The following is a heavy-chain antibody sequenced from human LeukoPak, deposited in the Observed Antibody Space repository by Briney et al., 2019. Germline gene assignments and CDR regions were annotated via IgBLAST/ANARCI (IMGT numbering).Heavy chain of an antibody. D-gene: IGHD4-17*01. CDR1: TYSISSGYY. V-gene: IGHV4-38-2*02. Sequence: SETLSLTCTVSTYSISSGYYWGWIRQPPGKGLEWIGNIYHNGNTYYNPSLKSRVTISVDTPKKQFSLKLRTATAADTAVYYCARLSTTVTTLWFDPWGQGTLVTVSS. CDR2: IYHNGNT. J-gene: IGHJ5*02. CDR3: ARLSTTVTTLWFDP.